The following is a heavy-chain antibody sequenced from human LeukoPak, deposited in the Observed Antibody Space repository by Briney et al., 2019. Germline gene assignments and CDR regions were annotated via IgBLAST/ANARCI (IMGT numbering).Heavy chain of an antibody. CDR3: AREFAPYYYDSSGYWAHAFDI. Sequence: SETLSLTRTVSGGSISSYYWSWIRQPAGKGLEWIGRIYTSGSTNYNPPLKSRVTMSVDTSKNQFSLKLSSVTAADTAVYYCAREFAPYYYDSSGYWAHAFDIWGQGTMVTVSS. V-gene: IGHV4-4*07. CDR2: IYTSGST. D-gene: IGHD3-22*01. CDR1: GGSISSYY. J-gene: IGHJ3*02.